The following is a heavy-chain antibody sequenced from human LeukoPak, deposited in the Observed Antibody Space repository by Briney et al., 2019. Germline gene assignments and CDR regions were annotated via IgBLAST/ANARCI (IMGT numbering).Heavy chain of an antibody. V-gene: IGHV3-11*04. J-gene: IGHJ4*02. CDR1: GFTFDDYG. CDR2: ISSSGSTI. CDR3: ARDRFDYYDSSGRFDY. Sequence: GGSLRLSCAASGFTFDDYGMSWVRQAPGKGLEWVSYISSSGSTIYYADSVKGRFTISRDNAKNSLYLQMNSLRAEDTAVYYCARDRFDYYDSSGRFDYWGQGTLVTVSS. D-gene: IGHD3-22*01.